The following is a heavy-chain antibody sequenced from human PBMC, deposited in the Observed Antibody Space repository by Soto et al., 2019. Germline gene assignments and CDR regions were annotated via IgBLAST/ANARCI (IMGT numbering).Heavy chain of an antibody. Sequence: SETLSLTCAISGYSISSYYYWAWIRQPPGKGLEWIGSIYHGGSTYYNPSLKSRVTISLDTSTNQFSLKLDSVTAADTAVYYCARDLSYYDSSAYYYFDYWGQGTLVTVSS. J-gene: IGHJ4*02. D-gene: IGHD3-22*01. CDR2: IYHGGST. V-gene: IGHV4-38-2*02. CDR3: ARDLSYYDSSAYYYFDY. CDR1: GYSISSYYY.